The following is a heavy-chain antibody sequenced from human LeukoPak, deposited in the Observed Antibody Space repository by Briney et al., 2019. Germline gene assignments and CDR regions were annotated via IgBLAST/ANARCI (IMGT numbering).Heavy chain of an antibody. CDR3: ARGGSGSGYHYYYYYMDV. CDR2: ISYDGSNK. CDR1: GFTISSYA. V-gene: IGHV3-30*04. Sequence: GGSLRLSCAASGFTISSYAMHWVRQTPGKGLEWVAVISYDGSNKYYADSVKGRFTISRDNSKNTLYLQMNSLRAEDTAVYYCARGGSGSGYHYYYYYMDVWGKGTTVTISS. D-gene: IGHD3-22*01. J-gene: IGHJ6*03.